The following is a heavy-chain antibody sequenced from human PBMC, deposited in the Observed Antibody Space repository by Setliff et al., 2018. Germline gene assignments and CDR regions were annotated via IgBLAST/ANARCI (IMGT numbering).Heavy chain of an antibody. V-gene: IGHV4-34*01. Sequence: PSETLSLTCAVYGGSFSGYYWSWIRQAPGKGLEWSGEINHSGSSNYNPSLKSRVTMSVDTSKNQFSLKLSSVTAADTAVYSCARGVTFTSNLDYWGPGNLVTVSS. CDR1: GGSFSGYY. D-gene: IGHD3-16*01. CDR3: ARGVTFTSNLDY. J-gene: IGHJ4*02. CDR2: INHSGSS.